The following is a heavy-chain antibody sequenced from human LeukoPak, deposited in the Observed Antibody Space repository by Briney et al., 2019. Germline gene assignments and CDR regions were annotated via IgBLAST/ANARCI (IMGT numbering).Heavy chain of an antibody. Sequence: GGSQRLSCAASGFTFSSYAMHWVRQAPGKGLEWVAVISYDGSNKYYADSVKGRFTISRDNSKNTLYLQMNSLRAEDTAVYYCARDRAAAGTGGDDAFDIWGQGTMVTVSS. J-gene: IGHJ3*02. CDR2: ISYDGSNK. CDR3: ARDRAAAGTGGDDAFDI. CDR1: GFTFSSYA. D-gene: IGHD6-13*01. V-gene: IGHV3-30-3*01.